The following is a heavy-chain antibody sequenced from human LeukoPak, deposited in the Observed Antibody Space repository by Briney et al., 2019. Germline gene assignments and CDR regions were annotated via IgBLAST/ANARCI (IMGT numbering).Heavy chain of an antibody. D-gene: IGHD4-11*01. CDR1: GFTFSSYT. Sequence: GGSLRLSCAASGFTFSSYTMSWVRQAPGKGLVWVSRINPGGSGTTYADSVKGRFTISRDNAKNTLYLQMNSLRAEDTAVYYCARSNQADDYWGQGTLVTVSS. CDR2: INPGGSGT. V-gene: IGHV3-74*01. CDR3: ARSNQADDY. J-gene: IGHJ4*02.